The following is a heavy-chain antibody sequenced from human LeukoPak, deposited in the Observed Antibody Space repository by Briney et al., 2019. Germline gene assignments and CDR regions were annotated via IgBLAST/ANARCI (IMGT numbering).Heavy chain of an antibody. CDR2: INPDNGAT. D-gene: IGHD5-24*01. J-gene: IGHJ4*02. Sequence: GSSVRVSCKASGYTFIGNYLHWVRQAPGQGLQWMGWINPDNGATDYSQKFQGRVTVTRDLSTSTAYMELNRLTSDDTAMYVCAWGGWLHPLDFWGQGTMVIVSS. CDR1: GYTFIGNY. V-gene: IGHV1-2*02. CDR3: AWGGWLHPLDF.